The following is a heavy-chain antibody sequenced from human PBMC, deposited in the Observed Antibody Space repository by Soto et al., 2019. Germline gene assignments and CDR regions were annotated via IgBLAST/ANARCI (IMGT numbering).Heavy chain of an antibody. CDR1: GYSFSSYW. CDR3: ERIPSGYLNYYYDY. D-gene: IGHD3-22*01. V-gene: IGHV5-51*01. CDR2: IYTGDSNT. J-gene: IGHJ4*02. Sequence: PCESLKISCKVSGYSFSSYWIAWVRQMPGKGLEWMGIIYTGDSNTRYGPSFQGQVTISADKSINTAHLQWSSLKASDTAMYHCERIPSGYLNYYYDYWGLGTLVTVSS.